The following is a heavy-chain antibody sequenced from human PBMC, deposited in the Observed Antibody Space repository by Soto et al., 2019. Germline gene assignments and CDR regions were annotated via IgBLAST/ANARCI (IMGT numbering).Heavy chain of an antibody. Sequence: PGESLKISCKVSGYSFRGYWIGWVRQMPGKGLEWMGVIYPGDSDTRYSPSFQGQVAFSVDKSTNTAYLQWSSLKASDTAMYYCARLPGVRGVFDGFNIWGQGTLVTVSS. CDR1: GYSFRGYW. V-gene: IGHV5-51*01. J-gene: IGHJ3*02. CDR2: IYPGDSDT. D-gene: IGHD3-10*01. CDR3: ARLPGVRGVFDGFNI.